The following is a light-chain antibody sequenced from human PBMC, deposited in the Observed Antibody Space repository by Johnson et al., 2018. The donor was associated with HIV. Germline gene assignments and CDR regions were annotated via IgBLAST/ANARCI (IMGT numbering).Light chain of an antibody. J-gene: IGLJ1*01. CDR2: DNN. CDR3: GTLDSSLGVL. Sequence: QSVLTQPPSVSAAPGQKVTISCSGSSSNIGNTYVSWYQQLPGTAPKLLIYDNNKRPSGIPDRFSGSKSGTSATLGITGLQTGDEADYFCGTLDSSLGVLFGTGSKVTVL. V-gene: IGLV1-51*01. CDR1: SSNIGNTY.